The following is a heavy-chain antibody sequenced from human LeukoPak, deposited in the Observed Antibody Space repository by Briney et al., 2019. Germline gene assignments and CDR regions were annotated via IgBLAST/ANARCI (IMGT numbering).Heavy chain of an antibody. J-gene: IGHJ5*02. V-gene: IGHV4-30-2*01. Sequence: TSETLSLTCVVSGGSISSGGYSWTWIRQPPGKGLEWIGYLYHSGSPYYTPSLKSRVTISVDRSKNQFSLKLSSVTAADTAVYYCARGGSYNWFDPWGQGTLVTVSS. CDR1: GGSISSGGYS. D-gene: IGHD3-10*01. CDR2: LYHSGSP. CDR3: ARGGSYNWFDP.